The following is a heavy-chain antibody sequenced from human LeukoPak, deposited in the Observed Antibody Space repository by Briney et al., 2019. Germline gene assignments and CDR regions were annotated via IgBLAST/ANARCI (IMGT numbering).Heavy chain of an antibody. CDR1: GFIVSSNY. D-gene: IGHD3-10*01. V-gene: IGHV3-66*01. CDR3: ARVPGLWYYFDY. CDR2: IYSGGST. J-gene: IGHJ4*02. Sequence: GGSLRLSCAASGFIVSSNYMSWVRQAPGKGLEWVSVIYSGGSTYYADSVKGRFTISRDNSKNTLYLQMNSLRAEDTAVYYCARVPGLWYYFDYWGQGTLVTVSS.